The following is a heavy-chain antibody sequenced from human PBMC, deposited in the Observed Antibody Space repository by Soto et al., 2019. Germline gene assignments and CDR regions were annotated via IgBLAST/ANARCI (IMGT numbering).Heavy chain of an antibody. D-gene: IGHD3-16*02. CDR2: IYYTGTT. V-gene: IGHV4-39*01. CDR3: ARQVYDYVWGSHRPPNYFDY. J-gene: IGHJ4*02. Sequence: PSETLSLTCTASGGSIRSSSYFWGWIRQPPGKGLEWIGSIYYTGTTYYNPSLKSRVAISVDTSTNQFSLKLNSVTAADTAVYYCARQVYDYVWGSHRPPNYFDYWGQGTLVTVS. CDR1: GGSIRSSSYF.